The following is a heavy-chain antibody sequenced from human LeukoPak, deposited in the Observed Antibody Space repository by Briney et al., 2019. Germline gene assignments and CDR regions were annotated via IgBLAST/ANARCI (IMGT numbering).Heavy chain of an antibody. J-gene: IGHJ4*02. V-gene: IGHV3-48*04. CDR1: GFTFSSYG. Sequence: GGTLRLSCAASGFTFSSYGMSWVRQAPGKGLEWVSAISSSGSTIYYADSVKGRFTISRDNAKNSLYLQMNSLRAEDTAVYYCARSRYNWNYWGQGTLVTVSS. D-gene: IGHD1-20*01. CDR3: ARSRYNWNY. CDR2: ISSSGSTI.